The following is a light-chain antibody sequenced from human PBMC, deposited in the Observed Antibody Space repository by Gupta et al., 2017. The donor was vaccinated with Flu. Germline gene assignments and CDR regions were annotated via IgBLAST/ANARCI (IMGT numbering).Light chain of an antibody. J-gene: IGLJ2*01. CDR1: YSDVGAYNY. CDR3: STYTGSSTL. V-gene: IGLV2-14*01. Sequence: GSYSDVGAYNYVSWYQQHPGKGPKLIIFEVNNRPSGVSTRFSGSKSGNAASLTISGLQAEDDAHYYCSTYTGSSTLFGGGTQLTVL. CDR2: EVN.